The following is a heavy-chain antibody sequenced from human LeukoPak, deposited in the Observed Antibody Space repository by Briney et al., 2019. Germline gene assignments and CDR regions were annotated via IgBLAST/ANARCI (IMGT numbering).Heavy chain of an antibody. J-gene: IGHJ4*02. Sequence: GGSLRLSCAASGLTFSSYAMSWVRQAPGKGLEWVSPISGSGGSTYYADSVKGRFTISRDNSKNTLYLQMNSLRAEDTAVYYCAKERGIVVVPAAEFDYWGQGTLVTVSS. CDR3: AKERGIVVVPAAEFDY. V-gene: IGHV3-23*01. D-gene: IGHD2-2*01. CDR2: ISGSGGST. CDR1: GLTFSSYA.